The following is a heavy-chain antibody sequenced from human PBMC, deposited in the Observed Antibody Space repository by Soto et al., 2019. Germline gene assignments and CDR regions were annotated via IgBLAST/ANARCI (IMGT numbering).Heavy chain of an antibody. Sequence: PGGSLRLCCAASGFTFSSYAMSWVRQAPGKGLEWVSAISGSGGSTYYADSVKGRFTISRDNSKNTLYLQMNSLRAEDTAVYYCAKIPSAGYYYDSSGYFDYWGQGTLVTVSS. CDR2: ISGSGGST. CDR3: AKIPSAGYYYDSSGYFDY. J-gene: IGHJ4*02. V-gene: IGHV3-23*01. D-gene: IGHD3-22*01. CDR1: GFTFSSYA.